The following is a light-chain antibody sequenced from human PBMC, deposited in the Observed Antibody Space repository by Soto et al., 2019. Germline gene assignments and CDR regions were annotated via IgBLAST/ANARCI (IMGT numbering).Light chain of an antibody. CDR3: QSYDSSLSGSRV. V-gene: IGLV1-40*01. CDR1: SSNIGAGYD. CDR2: GNS. Sequence: QSVLTQPPSVSGAPGQRVTIYCTGSSSNIGAGYDVHWYQQLPGTAPKLLIYGNSNRPSGVPDRFSGSKSGTSASLAITGLQAEDEADYYCQSYDSSLSGSRVFGTGTKLNVL. J-gene: IGLJ1*01.